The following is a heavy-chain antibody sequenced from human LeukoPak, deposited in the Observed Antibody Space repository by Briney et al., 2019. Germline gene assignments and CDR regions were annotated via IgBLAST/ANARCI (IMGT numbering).Heavy chain of an antibody. J-gene: IGHJ6*02. CDR3: ARDPSVTTIWIDYYYYGMDV. CDR1: GFTFSSYA. Sequence: GGSLRLSCAASGFTFSSYAMHWVRQAPGKGLEWVAVISYDGSNKNYADSVKGRFTISRDNSKNTLYLQMNSLRAEDTAVYYCARDPSVTTIWIDYYYYGMDVWGQGTTVTVSS. V-gene: IGHV3-30-3*01. D-gene: IGHD4-17*01. CDR2: ISYDGSNK.